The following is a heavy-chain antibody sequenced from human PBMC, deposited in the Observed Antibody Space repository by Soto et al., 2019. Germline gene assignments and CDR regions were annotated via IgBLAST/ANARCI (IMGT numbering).Heavy chain of an antibody. CDR1: GGSISSGGYY. CDR2: IYNSGST. CDR3: ARVTAP. V-gene: IGHV4-30-4*08. J-gene: IGHJ5*02. Sequence: QVQLQESGPGLVKASQTLSLTCTVSGGSISSGGYYWSWIRQHPGKGLEWIGYIYNSGSTYYDPSLNTRATISSDTSQNHSSLQLSSVTAADTVVYYCARVTAPWGQGTLVTVSS.